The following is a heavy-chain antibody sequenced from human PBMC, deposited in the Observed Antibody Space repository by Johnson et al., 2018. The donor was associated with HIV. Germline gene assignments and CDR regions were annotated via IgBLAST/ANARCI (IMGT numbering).Heavy chain of an antibody. CDR3: AKDLRNSGWSNGFDI. CDR1: GFNFNDYD. CDR2: INQDGSEK. D-gene: IGHD6-19*01. Sequence: EVQLVESGGGVVRPGGSLRLSCAASGFNFNDYDMSWVRQIPGKGLEWVANINQDGSEKYFVDSVKGRFTISRDISNNTLHLQMNGLRAGDTAVYYCAKDLRNSGWSNGFDIWGQGTMVTVYS. V-gene: IGHV3-7*01. J-gene: IGHJ3*02.